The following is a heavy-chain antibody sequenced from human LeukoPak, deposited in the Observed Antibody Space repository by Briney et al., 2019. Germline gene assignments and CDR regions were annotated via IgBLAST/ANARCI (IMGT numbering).Heavy chain of an antibody. CDR3: ARDRIAVSDPPNWFDP. D-gene: IGHD6-19*01. Sequence: PSETLSLTCAVYGGSFSGYYWSWIRQPPGKGLEWIGSIYHSGKTYYNPSLKSRVTISVDTSKNQFSLNLSSVTAADTAVYFCARDRIAVSDPPNWFDPWGQGTLVTVSS. CDR2: IYHSGKT. J-gene: IGHJ5*02. V-gene: IGHV4-34*01. CDR1: GGSFSGYY.